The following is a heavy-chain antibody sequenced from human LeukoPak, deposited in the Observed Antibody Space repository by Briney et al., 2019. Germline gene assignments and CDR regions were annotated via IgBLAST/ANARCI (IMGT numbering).Heavy chain of an antibody. D-gene: IGHD3-10*01. V-gene: IGHV5-51*01. CDR2: IYPGDSDT. CDR3: ASNYGSGSYSVGAFDI. Sequence: GESLKISCQASGYSFTNYWIGWVRQMPGKGLEWMGIIYPGDSDTRYSPSFQGQVTISADTSISTAYMELSRLRSDDTAVYYCASNYGSGSYSVGAFDIWGQGTMVTVSS. CDR1: GYSFTNYW. J-gene: IGHJ3*02.